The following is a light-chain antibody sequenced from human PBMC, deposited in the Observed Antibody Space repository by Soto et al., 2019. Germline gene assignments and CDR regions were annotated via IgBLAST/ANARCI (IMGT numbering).Light chain of an antibody. Sequence: QSALTQPASVSGSPGQSITISCTGTSSQLRNHNFVSWYQQHPGKAPNLMIYEGNKRPSGISNRFSGSNSGNTASLTISGLQAEDEADYYCCSYAGINTVFGGGTQLTVL. CDR3: CSYAGINTV. CDR2: EGN. CDR1: SSQLRNHNF. J-gene: IGLJ2*01. V-gene: IGLV2-23*03.